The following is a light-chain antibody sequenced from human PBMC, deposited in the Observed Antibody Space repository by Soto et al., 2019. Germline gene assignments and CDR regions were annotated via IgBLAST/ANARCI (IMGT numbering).Light chain of an antibody. CDR2: EGS. V-gene: IGLV2-23*01. CDR3: CSYAGSSTSYV. CDR1: SSDVGSYNL. Sequence: QSALTQPASVSGSPGQSITISCTGTSSDVGSYNLVSWYQQHPGKAPKLMIYEGSKRPSGVSNRFSGSKSGNTASLTISGLQAEDEADYYCCSYAGSSTSYVFGTGPKLTVL. J-gene: IGLJ1*01.